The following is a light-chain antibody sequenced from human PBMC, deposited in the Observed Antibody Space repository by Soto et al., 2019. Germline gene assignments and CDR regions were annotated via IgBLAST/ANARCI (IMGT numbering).Light chain of an antibody. V-gene: IGKV4-1*01. J-gene: IGKJ5*01. CDR2: WAS. Sequence: IVMTQSPDSLAVSLGESATINCKSSQSVLYSSNNKNYLAWYQQKPGQPPKLLIYWASTRESGVPDRFSGSGSGTDFTLTISSLQAEDVAVYYCQQYYSTPPTFGQGTRLEIK. CDR1: QSVLYSSNNKNY. CDR3: QQYYSTPPT.